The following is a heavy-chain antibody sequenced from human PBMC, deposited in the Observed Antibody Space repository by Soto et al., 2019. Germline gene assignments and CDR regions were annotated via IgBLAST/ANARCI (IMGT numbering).Heavy chain of an antibody. Sequence: GGSLRLSCVASGFTFSNFAMYWVRQAPGKGLEWVALISHDGDNQYYADSLKGRLTVSRDNSKSTLYLQMTSPRPDDTAIYYCARRIPVSGPYGAFDLWGQGTMVTVSS. CDR1: GFTFSNFA. J-gene: IGHJ3*01. CDR2: ISHDGDNQ. D-gene: IGHD6-13*01. V-gene: IGHV3-30*03. CDR3: ARRIPVSGPYGAFDL.